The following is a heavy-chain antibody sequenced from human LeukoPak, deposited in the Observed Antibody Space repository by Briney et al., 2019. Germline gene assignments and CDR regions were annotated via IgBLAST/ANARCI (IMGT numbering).Heavy chain of an antibody. J-gene: IGHJ4*02. V-gene: IGHV6-1*01. CDR2: TYYRSKWYN. CDR1: GDSVSGNGGA. CDR3: ARGGAVAGAGSIDY. D-gene: IGHD6-19*01. Sequence: SQTLSLTCAISGDSVSGNGGAWNWIRQSPARGLEWLGRTYYRSKWYNDYAVSVKSRITINPDTSKNQFSLQLNSVTPEDTAMYYCARGGAVAGAGSIDYWGQGTLVTVSS.